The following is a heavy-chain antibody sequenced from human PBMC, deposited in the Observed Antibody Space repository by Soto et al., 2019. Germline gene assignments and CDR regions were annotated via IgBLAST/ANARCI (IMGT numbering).Heavy chain of an antibody. J-gene: IGHJ4*02. CDR2: INHSGST. CDR1: GGSFSGYY. Sequence: QVQLQQWGAGLLKPSETLSLTCAVYGGSFSGYYWSWIRQPPGKGLEWIGEINHSGSTNYNPSLNRRVTISVDTSKTQFSLKLSSVTAADTAVYYCARGHLHGRYFDYWGQGTLVTVSS. CDR3: ARGHLHGRYFDY. V-gene: IGHV4-34*01.